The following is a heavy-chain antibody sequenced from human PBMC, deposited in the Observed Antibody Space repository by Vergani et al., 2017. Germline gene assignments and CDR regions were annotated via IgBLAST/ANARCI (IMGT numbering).Heavy chain of an antibody. CDR3: ARLTYSSSWYYYYGMDV. J-gene: IGHJ6*02. V-gene: IGHV5-51*03. CDR1: GYSFTSYW. CDR2: IYPGDSDT. D-gene: IGHD6-13*01. Sequence: EVQLVQSGAEVKKPSESLIISCQISGYSFTSYWIGWVRQMPGKGLEWMGIIYPGDSDTRYSPSFQGQVTISADKSISTAYLQWSSLKASDTAMYYCARLTYSSSWYYYYGMDVWGQGTTVTVSS.